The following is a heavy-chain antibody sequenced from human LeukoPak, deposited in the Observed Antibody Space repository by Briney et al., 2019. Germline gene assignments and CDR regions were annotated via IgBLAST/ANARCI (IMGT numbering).Heavy chain of an antibody. V-gene: IGHV3-23*01. CDR1: GFTFSNDA. CDR2: ITNSGDSA. Sequence: GGSLRLSCGASGFTFSNDAMSWVRQAQGKGLGWVSFITNSGDSAYYADSVKGRFTVSRDNSKNTLYLQMNRLRAEDPAVYYCVKGRSGTSSYDYWGQGTLVTVSS. J-gene: IGHJ4*02. D-gene: IGHD2-15*01. CDR3: VKGRSGTSSYDY.